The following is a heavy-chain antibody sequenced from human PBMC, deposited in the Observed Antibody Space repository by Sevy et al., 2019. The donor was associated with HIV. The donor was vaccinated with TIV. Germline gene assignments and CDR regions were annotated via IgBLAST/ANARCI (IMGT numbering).Heavy chain of an antibody. J-gene: IGHJ5*02. V-gene: IGHV3-7*01. D-gene: IGHD6-19*01. Sequence: GGSLRLSCTASGFTFNKYWMSWLRQAPGKGLEWVANIKQDGNEKYYGDSVKGRFTISRDNAKNSLYLEMNSLRAEDTAVYYCARGISTGWYPNWFDPWGQGTLVTVSS. CDR2: IKQDGNEK. CDR1: GFTFNKYW. CDR3: ARGISTGWYPNWFDP.